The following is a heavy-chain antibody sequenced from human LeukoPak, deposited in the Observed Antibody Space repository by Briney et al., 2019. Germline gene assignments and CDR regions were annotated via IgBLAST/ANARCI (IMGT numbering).Heavy chain of an antibody. CDR3: ATVSGYDQGPFDY. J-gene: IGHJ4*02. CDR2: ISYDGSNK. CDR1: GFTFSSYG. Sequence: TGGSLRLSCAASGFTFSSYGMHWVRQAPGKGLEWVAVISYDGSNKYYADSVKGRFTISRDNSKNTLYLQMNSLRAEDTAVYYCATVSGYDQGPFDYWGQGTLVTVSS. V-gene: IGHV3-30*03. D-gene: IGHD5-12*01.